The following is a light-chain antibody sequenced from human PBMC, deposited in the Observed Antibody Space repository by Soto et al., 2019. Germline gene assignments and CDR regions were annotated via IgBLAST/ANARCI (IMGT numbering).Light chain of an antibody. J-gene: IGKJ4*01. Sequence: EMVLTQSPGTLSLSPGERATLSCRASQSVSSSYLAWYQQKPGQAPRLLIYGASSRATGIPDRFSGSGSGTDFILTISRLVLENFAVDYCHQYDTSPLTFGGATKVEIK. CDR2: GAS. CDR1: QSVSSSY. CDR3: HQYDTSPLT. V-gene: IGKV3-20*01.